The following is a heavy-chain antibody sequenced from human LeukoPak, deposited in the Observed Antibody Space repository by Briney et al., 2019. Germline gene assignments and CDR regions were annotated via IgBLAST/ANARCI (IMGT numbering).Heavy chain of an antibody. D-gene: IGHD4-17*01. Sequence: SETLSLTCAVYGGSFSGYYWSWIRQPPGKGLEWIGEINHSGSTNYNPSLKSRVTISVDTSKNQFSLKLSSVTAADTAVYYCARAAFSPPPSDYGYYYYYMDVWGKGTTVTVSS. V-gene: IGHV4-34*01. CDR2: INHSGST. CDR1: GGSFSGYY. CDR3: ARAAFSPPPSDYGYYYYYMDV. J-gene: IGHJ6*03.